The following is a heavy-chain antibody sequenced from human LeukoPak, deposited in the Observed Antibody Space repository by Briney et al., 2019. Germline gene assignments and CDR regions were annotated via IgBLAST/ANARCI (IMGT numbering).Heavy chain of an antibody. CDR2: ISSDGNNK. D-gene: IGHD3-10*01. CDR1: GSSFSSYN. V-gene: IGHV3-30-3*01. J-gene: IGHJ4*02. Sequence: GALRLSCAASGSSFSSYNMHWVRQAPGKGLEWVALISSDGNNKYYADSVKGRFTISRDNSKNTLYLQMNSLRIEDTAVCYCAKGGISLVRGSFDYWGQGTLVTVS. CDR3: AKGGISLVRGSFDY.